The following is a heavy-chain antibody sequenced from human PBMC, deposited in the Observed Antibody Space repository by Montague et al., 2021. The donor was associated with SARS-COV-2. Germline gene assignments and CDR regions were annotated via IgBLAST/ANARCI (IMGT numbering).Heavy chain of an antibody. J-gene: IGHJ6*02. CDR2: IDWDDDK. CDR1: GFPLSTSGMC. D-gene: IGHD3-9*01. Sequence: VKTTQTLTLTCTFSGFPLSTSGMCVSWIRQPPGKALEWLARIDWDDDKYYSTSLKTRLTISKDTSKNQVVLTMTNMDPVDTATYYCARRTYDILTGYDYGMDVWGQGTTVTVSS. V-gene: IGHV2-70*11. CDR3: ARRTYDILTGYDYGMDV.